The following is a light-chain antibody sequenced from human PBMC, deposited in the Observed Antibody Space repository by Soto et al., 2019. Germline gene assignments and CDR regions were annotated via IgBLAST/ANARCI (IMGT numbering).Light chain of an antibody. CDR3: QQYNTWPQT. J-gene: IGKJ1*01. V-gene: IGKV3-15*01. Sequence: EIVMTQSPATLSVSPGERATLSCRASQSVSNNLAWYQQKPGQAPRLLIYGASTRATGIPARFSGSGSGTELTLTVRSLQSEDFAVYYCQQYNTWPQTFGQGTKVEIK. CDR1: QSVSNN. CDR2: GAS.